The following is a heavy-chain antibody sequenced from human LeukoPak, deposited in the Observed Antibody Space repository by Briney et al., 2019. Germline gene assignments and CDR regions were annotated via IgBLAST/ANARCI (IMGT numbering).Heavy chain of an antibody. CDR3: GRDSGSGYFDAEYFQH. Sequence: SVKVSCKASGGTFSSYAISWVRQAPGQGLEWMGGIIPIFGTANYAQKFQGRVTITADESTSTAYMELSRLRSDDTAVYYCGRDSGSGYFDAEYFQHWGQGTLVTVSS. V-gene: IGHV1-69*01. D-gene: IGHD2/OR15-2a*01. CDR1: GGTFSSYA. J-gene: IGHJ1*01. CDR2: IIPIFGTA.